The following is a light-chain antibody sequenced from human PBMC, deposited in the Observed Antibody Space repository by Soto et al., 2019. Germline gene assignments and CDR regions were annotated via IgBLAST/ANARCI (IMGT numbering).Light chain of an antibody. CDR2: DAS. Sequence: EVVLTQSPGTLSLSPGERATLSCRASQSVRNNYLVWYQQKPGQAPRVLIYDASSRATGIPDRFSGSGNGTEYTFTISRRELVDFAVYLCQQYGSSPRTFGGGTKVEI. CDR3: QQYGSSPRT. V-gene: IGKV3-20*01. J-gene: IGKJ4*01. CDR1: QSVRNNY.